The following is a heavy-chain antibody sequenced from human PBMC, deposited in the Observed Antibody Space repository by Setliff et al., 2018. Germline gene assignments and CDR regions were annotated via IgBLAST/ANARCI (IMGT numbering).Heavy chain of an antibody. J-gene: IGHJ6*03. CDR2: ISGGGGTT. D-gene: IGHD5-12*01. Sequence: GGSLRLSCAATGFDFKSFTMNWVRQAPGKGPEWVSAISGGGGTTKYADSVKGRCTISRDNSKNMLYLQMNSLGVEDTAFYFCARVVRGDDPLLNSHYYYIDVWGIGTTFTVSS. CDR1: GFDFKSFT. V-gene: IGHV3-23*01. CDR3: ARVVRGDDPLLNSHYYYIDV.